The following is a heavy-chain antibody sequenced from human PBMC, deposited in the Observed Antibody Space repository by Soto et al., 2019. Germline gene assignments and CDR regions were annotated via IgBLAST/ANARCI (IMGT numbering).Heavy chain of an antibody. V-gene: IGHV1-69*04. CDR2: IIPILGIA. Sequence: SVKVSCKASGGTFSSYTISWVRQAPGQGLEWMGRIIPILGIANYAQKFQGRVTITADKSTSTAYMELSSLRSEDTAVYYCARDARKSSSSDYWGQGTLVTVSS. CDR3: ARDARKSSSSDY. D-gene: IGHD6-6*01. J-gene: IGHJ4*02. CDR1: GGTFSSYT.